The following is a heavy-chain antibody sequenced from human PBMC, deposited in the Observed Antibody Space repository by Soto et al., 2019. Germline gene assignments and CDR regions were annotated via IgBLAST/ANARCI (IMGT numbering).Heavy chain of an antibody. CDR1: GYSFTGFY. D-gene: IGHD4-4*01. Sequence: ASVKVSCKASGYSFTGFYIHWVRQAPGQGLEWMGWINPNSGDTNYAQKFQGWVTMTRDTSISTAYMEVSRLRSDDTAVYYCARGLQWFQEYYFDSWGQGTLVTVSS. J-gene: IGHJ4*02. CDR3: ARGLQWFQEYYFDS. V-gene: IGHV1-2*04. CDR2: INPNSGDT.